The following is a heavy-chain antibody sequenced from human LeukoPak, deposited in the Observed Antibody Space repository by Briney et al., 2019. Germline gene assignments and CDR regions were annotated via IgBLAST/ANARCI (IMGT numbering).Heavy chain of an antibody. CDR1: GLTFRTYS. V-gene: IGHV3-23*01. Sequence: GGSLRLSCAASGLTFRTYSMSWVRHAPGKGVEWGSSISPSGEDTYYADSVKGRFNVSRDNAKNTLYLQMNSLRAEDTAAYYCGPRMTGVFYDDWGQGTLVTVSS. CDR3: GPRMTGVFYDD. D-gene: IGHD3-9*01. CDR2: ISPSGEDT. J-gene: IGHJ4*02.